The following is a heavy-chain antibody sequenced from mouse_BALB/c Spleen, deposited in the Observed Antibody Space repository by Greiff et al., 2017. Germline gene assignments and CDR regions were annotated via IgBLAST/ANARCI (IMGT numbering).Heavy chain of an antibody. D-gene: IGHD1-1*01. V-gene: IGHV5-6*01. CDR1: GFTFSSYG. CDR3: ARHDYGSSYRYAMDY. Sequence: EVQLVESGGDLVKPGGSLKLSCAASGFTFSSYGMSWVRQTPDKRLEWVATISSGGSYTYYPDSVKGRFTISRDNAKNTLYLQMSSLKSEDTAMYYCARHDYGSSYRYAMDYWGQGTSVTVSS. J-gene: IGHJ4*01. CDR2: ISSGGSYT.